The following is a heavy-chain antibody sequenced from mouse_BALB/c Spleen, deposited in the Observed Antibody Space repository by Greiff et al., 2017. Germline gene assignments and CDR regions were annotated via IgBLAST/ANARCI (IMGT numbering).Heavy chain of an antibody. CDR1: GYTFTDYN. CDR2: IYPYNGGT. D-gene: IGHD2-4*01. V-gene: IGHV1S29*02. Sequence: EVQLQQSGPELVKPGASVKISCKASGYTFTDYNMHRVKQSHGKSLEWIGYIYPYNGGTGYNQKFKSKATLTVDNSSSTAYMELRSLTSEDSAVYYCARYPLYDYGYYFDYWGQGTTLTVSS. CDR3: ARYPLYDYGYYFDY. J-gene: IGHJ2*01.